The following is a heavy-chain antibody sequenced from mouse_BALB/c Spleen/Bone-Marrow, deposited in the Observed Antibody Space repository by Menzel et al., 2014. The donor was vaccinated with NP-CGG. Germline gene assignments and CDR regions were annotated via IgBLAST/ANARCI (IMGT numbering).Heavy chain of an antibody. CDR3: GRGGLRRRATMDY. J-gene: IGHJ4*01. CDR1: GFTFSSYA. D-gene: IGHD2-4*01. CDR2: ISSGGSYT. Sequence: EVQRVEPGGGLVKPGGSLELSCAASGFTFSSYAMSWVRQSPEKRLERVAEISSGGSYTYYPDTVTGRFTIFRDNAKNTLCLEMSNLRSEDTAMYYCGRGGLRRRATMDYWGQGTSVTVSS. V-gene: IGHV5-9-4*01.